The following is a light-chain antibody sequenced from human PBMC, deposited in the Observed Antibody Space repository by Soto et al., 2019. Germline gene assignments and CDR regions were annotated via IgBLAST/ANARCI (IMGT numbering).Light chain of an antibody. J-gene: IGKJ1*01. CDR1: QTISSW. V-gene: IGKV1-5*03. Sequence: DIQMTQSPSTLSGSVGDRVTITCRASQTISSWLAWYQQKPGKAPKLLIYKASTLKSGVPSRFSGSGSGTEFTLTISSLQPDDFATYYCQHYNSYSGAFGQGTMVDVK. CDR2: KAS. CDR3: QHYNSYSGA.